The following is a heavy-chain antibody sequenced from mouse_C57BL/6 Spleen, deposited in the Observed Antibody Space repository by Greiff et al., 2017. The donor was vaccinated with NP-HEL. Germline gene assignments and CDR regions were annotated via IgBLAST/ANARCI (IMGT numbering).Heavy chain of an antibody. V-gene: IGHV1-15*01. Sequence: LQESGAELVRPGASVTLSCKASGYTFTDYEMHWVKQTPVHGLEWIGAIDPETGGTAYNQKFKGKAILTADKSSSTAYMELRSLTSEDSAVYYCTRGDSSGNFAYWGQGTLVTVSA. CDR2: IDPETGGT. D-gene: IGHD3-2*02. CDR3: TRGDSSGNFAY. CDR1: GYTFTDYE. J-gene: IGHJ3*01.